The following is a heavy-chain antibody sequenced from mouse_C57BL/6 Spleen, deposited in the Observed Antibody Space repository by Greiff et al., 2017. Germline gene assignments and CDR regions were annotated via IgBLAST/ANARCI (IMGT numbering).Heavy chain of an antibody. Sequence: VQLQQPGAELVKPGASVKMSCKASGYTFTSYWITWVKQRPGQGLEWIGDIYPGSGSTNYNEKFKSKATLTVDTSSSTAYMQLSSLTSEDSAVYYCARRGQYYYGNYLDYWGQGTTLTVSS. J-gene: IGHJ2*01. V-gene: IGHV1-55*01. CDR3: ARRGQYYYGNYLDY. D-gene: IGHD2-1*01. CDR2: IYPGSGST. CDR1: GYTFTSYW.